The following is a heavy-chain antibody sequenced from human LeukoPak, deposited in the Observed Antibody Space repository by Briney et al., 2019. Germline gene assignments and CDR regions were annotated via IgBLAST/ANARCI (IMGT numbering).Heavy chain of an antibody. CDR1: GFTFSSNW. V-gene: IGHV3-74*01. D-gene: IGHD1-26*01. CDR2: INEDGSTT. CDR3: VRDLGGRSGH. J-gene: IGHJ4*02. Sequence: GGSLRLSCAASGFTFSSNWMHWVRQAPGKGLVWVSRINEDGSTTNYADSVEGRSTIFRDNAKNTLYLQMNSLRAGDTAVYYCVRDLGGRSGHWGQGTLVTVSS.